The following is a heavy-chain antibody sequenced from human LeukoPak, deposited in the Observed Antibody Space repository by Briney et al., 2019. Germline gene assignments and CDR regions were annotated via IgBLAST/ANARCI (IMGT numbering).Heavy chain of an antibody. CDR1: GGSISSGGYY. J-gene: IGHJ4*02. V-gene: IGHV4-31*03. D-gene: IGHD3-16*02. CDR2: IYYSGST. CDR3: ARIAELRGYYDYVWGSYRNQENGYFDY. Sequence: PSQTLSLTCTVSGGSISSGGYYWSWIRQHPGKGLEWIGYIYYSGSTYYNPSLKSRVTISVDTSKNQFSLKLSSVTAADTAVYYCARIAELRGYYDYVWGSYRNQENGYFDYWGQGTLVTVSS.